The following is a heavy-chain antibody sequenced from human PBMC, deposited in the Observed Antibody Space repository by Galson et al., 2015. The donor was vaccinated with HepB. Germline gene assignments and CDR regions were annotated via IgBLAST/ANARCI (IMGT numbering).Heavy chain of an antibody. J-gene: IGHJ4*02. CDR1: GFTFSSYS. V-gene: IGHV3-21*01. D-gene: IGHD6-13*01. CDR3: ARDIAAAAVAAGWN. CDR2: ISSSSSSYI. Sequence: SLRLSCAASGFTFSSYSMNWVRQAPGKGLEWVSSISSSSSSYIYYADSVKGRFTISRDNAKNSLYLQMNSLRAEDTAVYYCARDIAAAAVAAGWNWGQGTLVTVSS.